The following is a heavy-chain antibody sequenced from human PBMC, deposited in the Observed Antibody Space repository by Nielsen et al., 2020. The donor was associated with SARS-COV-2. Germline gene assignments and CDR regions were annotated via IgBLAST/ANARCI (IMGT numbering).Heavy chain of an antibody. J-gene: IGHJ6*02. CDR1: GGSFSDYS. Sequence: SETLSLTCAVYGGSFSDYSWNWIRQSPGKGLEWIGEINHSGTTTYNPSLKSRVTISVDTSKNQFSLKLSSVTAADTAVYYCARLPRDTIFGVVKYGMDVWGQGTTVTVSS. D-gene: IGHD3-3*01. CDR3: ARLPRDTIFGVVKYGMDV. V-gene: IGHV4-34*01. CDR2: INHSGTT.